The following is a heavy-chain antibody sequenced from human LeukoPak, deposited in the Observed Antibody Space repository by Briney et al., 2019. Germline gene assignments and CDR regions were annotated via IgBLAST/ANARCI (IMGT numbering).Heavy chain of an antibody. CDR3: ARGVDF. V-gene: IGHV3-21*01. CDR2: ISGSGSNI. J-gene: IGHJ4*02. Sequence: GGSLRLSCAASGFTFSSYWMHWVRQAPGKGLEWVSSISGSGSNIYYADSVKGRFTISRDNAKNSLYLQMNSLRAEDTAVYYCARGVDFWGQGTLVTVSS. CDR1: GFTFSSYW.